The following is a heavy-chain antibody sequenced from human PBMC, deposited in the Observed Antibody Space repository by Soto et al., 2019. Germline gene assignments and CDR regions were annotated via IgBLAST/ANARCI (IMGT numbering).Heavy chain of an antibody. CDR3: AKDPYGGNTELDY. Sequence: QVQLVESGGGVVQPGRSLRLACAASGFTFSNYGMHWVRQAPGKGLEWVSVISYDGSDKYYADSVKGRFTISRDNSKNALYLQMNSLSAEDTALYYCAKDPYGGNTELDYWGQGTLVTVSS. J-gene: IGHJ4*02. CDR2: ISYDGSDK. CDR1: GFTFSNYG. D-gene: IGHD4-17*01. V-gene: IGHV3-30*18.